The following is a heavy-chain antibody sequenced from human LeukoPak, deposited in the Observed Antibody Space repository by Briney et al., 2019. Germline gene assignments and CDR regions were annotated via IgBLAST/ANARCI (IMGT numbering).Heavy chain of an antibody. Sequence: PGGSLRLSCAASGFTFSGYAMHWVRQAPGKGLEWVAVISYDGSNKYYADSVKGRFIISRDNSKNTLYLQMNSLRAEDTAVYFCARAAYDSRPDYWGQGTLVTVSS. CDR3: ARAAYDSRPDY. CDR2: ISYDGSNK. CDR1: GFTFSGYA. D-gene: IGHD3-22*01. J-gene: IGHJ4*02. V-gene: IGHV3-30-3*01.